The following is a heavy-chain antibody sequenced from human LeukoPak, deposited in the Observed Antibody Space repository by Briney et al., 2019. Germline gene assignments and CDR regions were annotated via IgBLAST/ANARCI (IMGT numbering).Heavy chain of an antibody. V-gene: IGHV1-8*01. CDR1: GYTFTSYD. D-gene: IGHD2-2*01. Sequence: GASVKVSCKASGYTFTSYDINWVRQATGQGLEWMGWMNPNSGNTGYAQKFQGRVTMTRNTSISTAYMELSSLRSEDTAVYYCAKVRYQLLGPDYFDYWGQGTLVTVSS. CDR2: MNPNSGNT. J-gene: IGHJ4*02. CDR3: AKVRYQLLGPDYFDY.